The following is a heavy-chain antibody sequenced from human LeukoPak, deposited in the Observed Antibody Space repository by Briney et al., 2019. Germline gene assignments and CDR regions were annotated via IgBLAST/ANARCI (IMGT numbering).Heavy chain of an antibody. CDR1: GFTFSSYR. CDR2: ISSSSSYI. V-gene: IGHV3-21*01. CDR3: ARDSRPRGIDAFDI. Sequence: PGGSLRLSCAASGFTFSSYRMNWVRQAPGKGLEWVSSISSSSSYIYYADSVKGRFTISRDNAKNSLYLQMNSLRDEDTAVYYCARDSRPRGIDAFDIWGQGTMVTVSS. J-gene: IGHJ3*02. D-gene: IGHD3-16*01.